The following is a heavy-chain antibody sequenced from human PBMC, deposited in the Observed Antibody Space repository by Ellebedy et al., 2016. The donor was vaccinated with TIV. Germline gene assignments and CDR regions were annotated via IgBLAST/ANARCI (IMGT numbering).Heavy chain of an antibody. CDR3: ARDMSCSGGSCYHGYWYFDL. V-gene: IGHV3-48*01. J-gene: IGHJ2*01. Sequence: GESLKISCAASGFTFSSYSMNWVRQAPGKGLELVSYISSSFTTIYYTDSVKGRFTISRDHADNSLYLRMNSLRAEDTAVYYCARDMSCSGGSCYHGYWYFDLWGRGTLVTVSS. D-gene: IGHD2-15*01. CDR2: ISSSFTTI. CDR1: GFTFSSYS.